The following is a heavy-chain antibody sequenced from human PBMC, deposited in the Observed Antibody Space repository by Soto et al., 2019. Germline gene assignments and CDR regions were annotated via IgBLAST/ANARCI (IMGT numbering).Heavy chain of an antibody. D-gene: IGHD3-16*01. V-gene: IGHV5-10-1*01. CDR3: ASGVWGIPPFDGMDV. Sequence: GESLAISCKGSGYSFTSYWISWVRQMPGKGLEWMGRIDPSDSYTNYSPSFQGHVTISADKSISAAYLQWSSLKASDTAMYYCASGVWGIPPFDGMDVWGQGTTVTVSS. J-gene: IGHJ6*02. CDR2: IDPSDSYT. CDR1: GYSFTSYW.